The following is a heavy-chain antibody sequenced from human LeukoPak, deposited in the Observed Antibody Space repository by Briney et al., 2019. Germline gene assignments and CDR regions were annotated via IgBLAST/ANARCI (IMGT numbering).Heavy chain of an antibody. D-gene: IGHD3-10*01. CDR1: GGSISSYY. CDR3: ARDMVRERSFDY. J-gene: IGHJ4*02. Sequence: PSETLSLTCTGSGGSISSYYWSWIRQPPGKGLEGSGYIYYSGSTKYNPSLNSRVTISVDTSKNQSSLKLSSVTAADTAVYYCARDMVRERSFDYWGQGTLVTVSS. V-gene: IGHV4-59*01. CDR2: IYYSGST.